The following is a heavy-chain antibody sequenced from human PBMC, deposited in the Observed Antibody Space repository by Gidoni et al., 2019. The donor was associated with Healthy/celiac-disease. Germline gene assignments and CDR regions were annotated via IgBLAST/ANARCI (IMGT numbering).Heavy chain of an antibody. CDR1: GGTFSSYA. D-gene: IGHD3-22*01. Sequence: QVQLVQSGAEVKKPGSSVKVSCKASGGTFSSYAISWVRQAPGQGLEWMGGIIPIFGTANYAQKFQGRVTITADESTSTAYMELSSLRSEDTAVYYCARITGNYYDSSGYWNDYWGQGTLVTVSS. CDR2: IIPIFGTA. CDR3: ARITGNYYDSSGYWNDY. V-gene: IGHV1-69*01. J-gene: IGHJ4*02.